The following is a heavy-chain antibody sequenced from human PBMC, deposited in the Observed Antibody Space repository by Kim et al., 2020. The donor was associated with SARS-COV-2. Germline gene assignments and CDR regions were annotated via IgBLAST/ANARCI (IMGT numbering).Heavy chain of an antibody. CDR1: GFPFGGFA. V-gene: IGHV3-23*01. J-gene: IGHJ4*02. D-gene: IGHD3-10*01. Sequence: GGSLRLSCAASGFPFGGFAMTWVRQAPGKGLEWVSTFSGSGASPFYADSVRGRFTISRDNSNNTVNLQMNSLRGDDTAVYYCVKESRGYAAAGTMVAFEKWGQGTLVTVSS. CDR2: FSGSGASP. CDR3: VKESRGYAAAGTMVAFEK.